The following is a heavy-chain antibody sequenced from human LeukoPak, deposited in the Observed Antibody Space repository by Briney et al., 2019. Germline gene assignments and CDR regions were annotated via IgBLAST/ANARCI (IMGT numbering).Heavy chain of an antibody. CDR3: ARESHYDISTLDI. D-gene: IGHD3-9*01. CDR1: GGSISSYY. CDR2: IYYSGST. J-gene: IGHJ3*02. V-gene: IGHV4-59*01. Sequence: SETLSLTCTASGGSISSYYWSWIRQPPGQGLEWIGYIYYSGSTNYNPSLKSRVTISVDTSKNQFSLKLSSVTAADTAVYYCARESHYDISTLDIWGQGTMVTVSS.